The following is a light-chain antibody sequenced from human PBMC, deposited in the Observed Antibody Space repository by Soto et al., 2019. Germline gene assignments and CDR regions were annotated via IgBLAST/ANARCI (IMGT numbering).Light chain of an antibody. Sequence: QSVLTQPASVSGSPGQSITISCTVSSGDVATYNYVSWYQQHPGKAPKLMIYEVTNRPSGVSNRFSGSKSGNTASLTISGLQGEDEADYYCSSFTISSTYVFGTGTKVTLL. V-gene: IGLV2-14*01. CDR2: EVT. CDR1: SGDVATYNY. CDR3: SSFTISSTYV. J-gene: IGLJ1*01.